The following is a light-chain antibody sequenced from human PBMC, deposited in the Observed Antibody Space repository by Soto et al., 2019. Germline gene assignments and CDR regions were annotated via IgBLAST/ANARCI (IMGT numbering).Light chain of an antibody. V-gene: IGLV2-11*01. CDR1: SFDVGGYNY. CDR2: DVS. J-gene: IGLJ2*01. Sequence: QCALTQPRSVSGSPGQSVTISCTGTSFDVGGYNYVSWYQQHPGKAPKLMIYDVSKRPSGVPDRFSGSKSGNTASLTISGLQAEDEADYYCCSYAGSYTVVFGGGTKLTDL. CDR3: CSYAGSYTVV.